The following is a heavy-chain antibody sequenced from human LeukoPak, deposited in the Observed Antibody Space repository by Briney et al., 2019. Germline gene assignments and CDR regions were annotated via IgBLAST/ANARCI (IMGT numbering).Heavy chain of an antibody. CDR2: IIPIFGTA. D-gene: IGHD6-19*01. J-gene: IGHJ4*02. CDR1: GGTFSSYA. CDR3: ATDPAVAGTDFDY. V-gene: IGHV1-69*06. Sequence: GASVKVSCKASGGTFSSYAISWVRQAPGQGLEWMGGIIPIFGTANYAQKFQGRVTMTEDTSTDTAYMELSSLRSEDTAVYYRATDPAVAGTDFDYWGQGTLVTVSS.